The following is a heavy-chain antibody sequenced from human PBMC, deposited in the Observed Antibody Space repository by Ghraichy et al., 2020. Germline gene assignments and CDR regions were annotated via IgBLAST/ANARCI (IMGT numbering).Heavy chain of an antibody. Sequence: SQTLSLTCAVYGGSFSGYYWSWIRQPPGKGLEWIGEINHSGSTNYNPSLKSRVTISVDTSKNQFSLKLSSVTAADTAVYYCARGPYESRTGYSYGLVDYWGQGTLVTVSS. CDR2: INHSGST. J-gene: IGHJ4*02. CDR1: GGSFSGYY. D-gene: IGHD5-18*01. V-gene: IGHV4-34*01. CDR3: ARGPYESRTGYSYGLVDY.